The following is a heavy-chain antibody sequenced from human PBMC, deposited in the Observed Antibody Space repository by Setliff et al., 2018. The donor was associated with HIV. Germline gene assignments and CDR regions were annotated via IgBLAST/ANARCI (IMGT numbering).Heavy chain of an antibody. J-gene: IGHJ6*04. D-gene: IGHD6-6*01. CDR1: NGSISSGVSY. CDR3: ARERGSSSGYYYYGMDV. CDR2: ISYTGST. Sequence: SETLSLTCAVSNGSISSGVSYWSWIRQLPGKGLEWIGHISYTGSTSYNPSLKSRLTISIDTSKNQFSLKLSSVTAADTAVYYCARERGSSSGYYYYGMDVWGKG. V-gene: IGHV4-31*11.